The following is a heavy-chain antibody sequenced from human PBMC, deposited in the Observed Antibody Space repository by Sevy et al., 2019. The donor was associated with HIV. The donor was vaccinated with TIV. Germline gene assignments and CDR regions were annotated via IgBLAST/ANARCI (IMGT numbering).Heavy chain of an antibody. CDR1: GFTVSRNY. CDR3: AGWSSAWTLFDY. CDR2: IYSDGKT. J-gene: IGHJ4*02. Sequence: GGSLRLSCAASGFTVSRNYMSWVRQAPGKGLEWVPVIYSDGKTFYADSVQDRLTISRDNSKNRLYLQMNSLRAEDTAVYYCAGWSSAWTLFDYWGQGTLVTVSS. V-gene: IGHV3-66*01. D-gene: IGHD6-19*01.